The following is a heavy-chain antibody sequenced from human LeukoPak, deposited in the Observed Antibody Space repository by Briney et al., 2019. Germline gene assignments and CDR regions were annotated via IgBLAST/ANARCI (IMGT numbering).Heavy chain of an antibody. Sequence: TSETLSLTCTVSGGSISSYYWSWIRQPPGKGLEWIGYIYYSGSTNYNPSLKSRVTISVDASKNQFSLKLSSVTAADTAVYYCARHSGAAISSDLWGRGTLVTVSS. D-gene: IGHD2-8*02. CDR2: IYYSGST. CDR3: ARHSGAAISSDL. V-gene: IGHV4-59*08. J-gene: IGHJ2*01. CDR1: GGSISSYY.